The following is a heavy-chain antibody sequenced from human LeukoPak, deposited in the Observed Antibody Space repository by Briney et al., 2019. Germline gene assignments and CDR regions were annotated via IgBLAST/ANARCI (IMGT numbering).Heavy chain of an antibody. CDR2: INPNSGGT. Sequence: ASVTVSCKASGYTFTGYYMHWVRQAPGQGLEWMGWINPNSGGTNYAQKFQGRVTMTRDTSISTAYMELSRLRSDDTAVYYCASKAGIAVAGLFDYWGQGTLVTVSP. J-gene: IGHJ4*02. V-gene: IGHV1-2*02. D-gene: IGHD6-19*01. CDR1: GYTFTGYY. CDR3: ASKAGIAVAGLFDY.